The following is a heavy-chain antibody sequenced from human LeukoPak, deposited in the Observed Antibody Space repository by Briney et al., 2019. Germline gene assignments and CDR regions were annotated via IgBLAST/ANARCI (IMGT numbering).Heavy chain of an antibody. CDR1: GGSISSSSYY. Sequence: PSETLSLTCTVSGGSISSSSYYWGWIRQPPGKGREWIGSIYYSGSTYYNPSLKSRATISVDTSKNHFSLKLNSLTAADTAVYYCARILTTVTTEGDYWGQGTLVTVSS. CDR2: IYYSGST. J-gene: IGHJ4*02. V-gene: IGHV4-39*02. D-gene: IGHD4-17*01. CDR3: ARILTTVTTEGDY.